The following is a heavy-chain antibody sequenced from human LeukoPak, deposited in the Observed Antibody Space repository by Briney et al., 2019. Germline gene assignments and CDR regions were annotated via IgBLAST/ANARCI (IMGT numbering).Heavy chain of an antibody. J-gene: IGHJ4*02. Sequence: SETLSLTCTVSGGSISSYYWSWIRQPPGKGLEWIGYISYSGINNYNPSLKSRVTISVDTSKNHFSLKLTSVTAADTAVYYCAGDVRRRDGYNYAEVWGQGTLVIVSS. CDR3: AGDVRRRDGYNYAEV. CDR1: GGSISSYY. D-gene: IGHD5-24*01. V-gene: IGHV4-59*01. CDR2: ISYSGIN.